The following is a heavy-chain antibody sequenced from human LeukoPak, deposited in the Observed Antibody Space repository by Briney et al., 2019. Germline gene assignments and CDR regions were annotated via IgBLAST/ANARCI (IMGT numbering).Heavy chain of an antibody. Sequence: GGSLRLSCAVSGFTFSTYVMSWVRQAPGRGLEWVSAISGSGGSTYYADSVKGRFTISRDTSKNTLYLHMNSLRAEDTAVYYCARDGTNYVIVTGYLGMDLWGQGTTVTVSS. V-gene: IGHV3-23*01. CDR1: GFTFSTYV. CDR3: ARDGTNYVIVTGYLGMDL. CDR2: ISGSGGST. D-gene: IGHD3-9*01. J-gene: IGHJ6*02.